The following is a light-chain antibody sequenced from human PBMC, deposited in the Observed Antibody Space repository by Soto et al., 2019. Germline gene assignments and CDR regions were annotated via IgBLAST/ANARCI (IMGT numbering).Light chain of an antibody. J-gene: IGKJ3*01. CDR2: AAS. V-gene: IGKV3-20*01. Sequence: EIVLTQSPGTLSLSPGEGATLSCRASQSVSSNFLAWYQQKPGQAPRLLIYAASSRATGISDRFSGSGSETDFTFTIRRLEPEDLAVYYCQQYGSSPFTFGPGTKVDLK. CDR1: QSVSSNF. CDR3: QQYGSSPFT.